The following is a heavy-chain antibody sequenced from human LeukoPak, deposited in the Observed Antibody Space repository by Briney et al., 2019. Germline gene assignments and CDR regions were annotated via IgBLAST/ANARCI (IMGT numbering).Heavy chain of an antibody. D-gene: IGHD5-18*01. Sequence: SETLSLTCAVYGGSFSGYYWSWIRQPPGKGLEWIGEINHSGSTNYNPSLKSRVTISVDTSKNQFSLKLSSVTAADTAVYYCARGQYSYALDYWAREPWSPSPQ. V-gene: IGHV4-34*01. CDR1: GGSFSGYY. CDR3: ARGQYSYALDY. J-gene: IGHJ4*02. CDR2: INHSGST.